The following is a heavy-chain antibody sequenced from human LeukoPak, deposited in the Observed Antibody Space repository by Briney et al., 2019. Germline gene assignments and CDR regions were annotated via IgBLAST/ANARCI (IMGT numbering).Heavy chain of an antibody. Sequence: PSETPSLTCTVSGGSISSSTYYWGWIRQPPGKGLEWIGSIYYSGSTYYNPSLKSRVTIYVDTSKNQFSLKLSSVTAADTAVYYCAGRGSYYDTSVYRDAFDIWGQGTMVTVSS. CDR2: IYYSGST. V-gene: IGHV4-39*01. D-gene: IGHD3-22*01. J-gene: IGHJ3*02. CDR3: AGRGSYYDTSVYRDAFDI. CDR1: GGSISSSTYY.